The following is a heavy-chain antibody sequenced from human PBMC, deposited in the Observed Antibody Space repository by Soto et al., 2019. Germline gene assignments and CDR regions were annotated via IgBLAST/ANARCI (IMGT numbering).Heavy chain of an antibody. CDR1: CGSIISSSYY. J-gene: IGHJ5*02. V-gene: IGHV4-39*01. CDR3: ARLKGIAVAGTTANWFDP. Sequence: SETLSLTCTFSCGSIISSSYYWGWIRQPPGKGLEWIGSINYSGSTYYNPSLKSRVTISVDTSKNQFSLKLSSVTAADTAVYYCARLKGIAVAGTTANWFDPWGQGTLVTVSS. CDR2: INYSGST. D-gene: IGHD6-19*01.